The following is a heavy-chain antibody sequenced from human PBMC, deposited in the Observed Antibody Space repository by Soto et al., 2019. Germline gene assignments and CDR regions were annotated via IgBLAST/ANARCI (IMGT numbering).Heavy chain of an antibody. CDR2: LYSGGNT. CDR3: AWATGRY. J-gene: IGHJ4*02. CDR1: GFTVSSNY. V-gene: IGHV3-53*02. D-gene: IGHD1-1*01. Sequence: EVQLVETGGGLIQPGGSLRLSCTASGFTVSSNYMTWVRQAPGKGLEWVSVLYSGGNTYYADSVKGRFTSSRDKSKNTLYLHMNSRRAEDTAVYYCAWATGRYWGQGTLVTVSS.